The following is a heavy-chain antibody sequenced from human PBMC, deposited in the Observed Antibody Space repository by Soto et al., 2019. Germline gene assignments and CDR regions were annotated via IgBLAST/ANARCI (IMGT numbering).Heavy chain of an antibody. CDR1: GFSFSADGLG. D-gene: IGHD3-16*01. V-gene: IGHV2-5*02. Sequence: QITLKESGPTLVKPTRTLTLTCIFSGFSFSADGLGVGWLRQPPGKALEGLALIYWDDDTRYRPSLKSRLNITQDSTKNQVVLTMTNMDPLEAATYDCANAFGGTILPNDAFYVWGQRRVVTVSS. CDR2: IYWDDDT. CDR3: ANAFGGTILPNDAFYV. J-gene: IGHJ3*01.